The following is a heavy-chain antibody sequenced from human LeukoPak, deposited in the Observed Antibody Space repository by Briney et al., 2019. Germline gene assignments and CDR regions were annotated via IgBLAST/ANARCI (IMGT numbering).Heavy chain of an antibody. J-gene: IGHJ4*02. CDR2: ISSSSSYI. D-gene: IGHD6-13*01. CDR1: GFTFSSYS. CDR3: ASRIATAGSVGY. V-gene: IGHV3-21*04. Sequence: GGSLRLSCAASGFTFSSYSMNWVRQAPGKGLEWVSSISSSSSYIYYADSVKGRFTISRDNAKNSLYLQMNTLRAEDTAVYYCASRIATAGSVGYWGQGTLVTVSS.